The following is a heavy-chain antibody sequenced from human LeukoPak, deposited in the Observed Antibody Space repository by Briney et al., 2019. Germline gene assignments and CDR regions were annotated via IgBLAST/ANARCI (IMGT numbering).Heavy chain of an antibody. D-gene: IGHD3-9*01. Sequence: GRSLRLSCAASGFTFSSYGMHWVRQAPGKGLEWVAVIWYDGSNKYYADSVKGRFTISRDNSKNTLYLQMNSLRAEDTAVYYCAREVLTGYLYYYYYGMDVWGQGTTVTVSS. CDR2: IWYDGSNK. CDR1: GFTFSSYG. J-gene: IGHJ6*02. CDR3: AREVLTGYLYYYYYGMDV. V-gene: IGHV3-33*01.